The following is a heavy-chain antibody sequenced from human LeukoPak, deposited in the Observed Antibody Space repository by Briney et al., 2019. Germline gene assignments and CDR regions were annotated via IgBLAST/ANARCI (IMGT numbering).Heavy chain of an antibody. CDR1: GFTFSSYA. Sequence: GRSLRLSCAASGFTFSSYAMHWVRQAPGKGLEWVAVISYDGGNKYYADSVKGRFTISRDNSKNTLYLQMNSLRAEDTAVYYCARDPYCSGGFDYWGQGTLVTVSS. CDR3: ARDPYCSGGFDY. V-gene: IGHV3-30*04. J-gene: IGHJ4*02. D-gene: IGHD6-19*01. CDR2: ISYDGGNK.